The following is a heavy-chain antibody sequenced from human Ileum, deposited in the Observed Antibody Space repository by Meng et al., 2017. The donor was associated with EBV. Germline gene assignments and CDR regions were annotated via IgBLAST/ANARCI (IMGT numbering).Heavy chain of an antibody. D-gene: IGHD6-19*01. V-gene: IGHV3-30*03. J-gene: IGHJ4*02. CDR3: ARDGIGWYPGDY. CDR2: ISPDGI. Sequence: QVQLVESGGGVVPPGTSLGVSGAAFGLSLCNYGMHWVRQAPGKGLEWVALISPDGIWYPESVKGRFTVSRDNSKNTFYLQMNSLRFEDTAVYYCARDGIGWYPGDYWGRGTLVTVSS. CDR1: GLSLCNYG.